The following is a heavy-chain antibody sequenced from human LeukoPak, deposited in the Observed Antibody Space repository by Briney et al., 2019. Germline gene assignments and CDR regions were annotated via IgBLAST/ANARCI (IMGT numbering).Heavy chain of an antibody. Sequence: ASVKVSCKASGYTFTSYGISWVRQAPGQGLEWMGWISAYNGNTNYAQKFQGRVTMTRDTSISTAYMELSRLRSDDTAVYYCARDESRGYSSGWYLGYWGQGTLVTVSS. J-gene: IGHJ4*02. V-gene: IGHV1-18*01. CDR3: ARDESRGYSSGWYLGY. D-gene: IGHD6-19*01. CDR1: GYTFTSYG. CDR2: ISAYNGNT.